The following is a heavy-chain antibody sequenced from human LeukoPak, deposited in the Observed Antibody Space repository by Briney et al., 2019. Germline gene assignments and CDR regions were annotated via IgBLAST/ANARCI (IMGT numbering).Heavy chain of an antibody. CDR1: GGSIRSGSYY. V-gene: IGHV4-61*02. CDR2: IYISGST. CDR3: ARDLVDTVMSHLVLFDY. J-gene: IGHJ4*02. Sequence: SQTLSLTCTVSGGSIRSGSYYWSWIRQSAGKGLEWIGRIYISGSTKYNPSLKSRVTISVDTSKNQFSLKLSSVTAADTAVYYCARDLVDTVMSHLVLFDYWGQGTLVTVSS. D-gene: IGHD5-18*01.